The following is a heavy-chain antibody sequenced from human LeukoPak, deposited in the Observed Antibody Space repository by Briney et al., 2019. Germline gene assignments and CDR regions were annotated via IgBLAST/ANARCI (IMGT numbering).Heavy chain of an antibody. D-gene: IGHD5-24*01. V-gene: IGHV1-18*01. CDR3: ARVQMGIYYYYYYGMDV. CDR2: ISAYNGNT. CDR1: GYTFTSYG. Sequence: GASVKVSCKASGYTFTSYGISWVRQAPGQGLEWMGWISAYNGNTNYAQRLQGRVTMTTDTSTSTAYMVLRSLRSDDTAVYYCARVQMGIYYYYYYGMDVWGQGTTVTVSS. J-gene: IGHJ6*02.